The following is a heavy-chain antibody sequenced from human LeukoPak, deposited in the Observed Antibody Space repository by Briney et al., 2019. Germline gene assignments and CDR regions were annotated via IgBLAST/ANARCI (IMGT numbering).Heavy chain of an antibody. Sequence: ASVKVSCKPSGYTFTGYYMHWVRQAPGQGLEWMGWINPNSGGTNYAQKFQGRVTMTRDTSISTAYMELSRLRSDDTAVYYCAKGIVGATGRDAFDIWGQGTMVTVSS. CDR2: INPNSGGT. CDR3: AKGIVGATGRDAFDI. V-gene: IGHV1-2*02. CDR1: GYTFTGYY. J-gene: IGHJ3*02. D-gene: IGHD1-26*01.